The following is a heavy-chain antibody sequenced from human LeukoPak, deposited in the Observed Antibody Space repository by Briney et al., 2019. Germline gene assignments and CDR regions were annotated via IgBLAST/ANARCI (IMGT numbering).Heavy chain of an antibody. J-gene: IGHJ4*02. V-gene: IGHV1-2*02. D-gene: IGHD3-10*01. CDR1: GYTFTGYY. Sequence: ASVKVSCKASGYTFTGYYMHWVRQAPGQGLEWMGWINPNSGGTNYAQKFQGRVTMTRDTSISTAYMELSRLRSDDTAVYYCARSYAITMVRGVTSLSYDYWGQGTLVTVPS. CDR2: INPNSGGT. CDR3: ARSYAITMVRGVTSLSYDY.